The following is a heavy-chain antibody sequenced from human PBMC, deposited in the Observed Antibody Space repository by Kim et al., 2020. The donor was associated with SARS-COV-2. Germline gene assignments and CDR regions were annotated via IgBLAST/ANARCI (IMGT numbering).Heavy chain of an antibody. Sequence: GGSLRLSCAASGFTFSSYAMHWVRQAPGKGLECVALMSYDGSNKNYADSVKGRFTISRDNSKNTLYLQMNSLRPEDTAVYYCARDSLGSIDVWGQGTTVTVSS. V-gene: IGHV3-30*01. CDR2: MSYDGSNK. J-gene: IGHJ6*02. CDR3: ARDSLGSIDV. CDR1: GFTFSSYA.